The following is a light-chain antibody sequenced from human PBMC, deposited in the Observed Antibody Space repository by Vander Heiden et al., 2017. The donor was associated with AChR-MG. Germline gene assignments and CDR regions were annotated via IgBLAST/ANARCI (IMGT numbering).Light chain of an antibody. CDR1: PSLSLHY. Sequence: ENVLTQSPGTLPLSPGERATVSCRASPSLSLHYLAWYQHKPGQAPRLVIFAASSRATDIPDRFSGSGSGTDFTLTINRLEPEDYAVYYCQQYDTLPLTFGGGTKVEIK. V-gene: IGKV3-20*01. CDR2: AAS. CDR3: QQYDTLPLT. J-gene: IGKJ4*01.